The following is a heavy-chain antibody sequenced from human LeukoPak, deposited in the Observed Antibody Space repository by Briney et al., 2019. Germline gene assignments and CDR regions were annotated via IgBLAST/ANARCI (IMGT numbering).Heavy chain of an antibody. J-gene: IGHJ4*02. D-gene: IGHD6-13*01. CDR2: IGTAGDT. CDR1: GFTFSSYD. CDR3: AKVTGYSSSWYGYFDY. V-gene: IGHV3-13*01. Sequence: GGSLRLSCAASGFTFSSYDMHWVRQATGKGLEWVSAIGTAGDTYYPGSVKGRFTISRENAKNSLYLQMNSLRADDTAVYYCAKVTGYSSSWYGYFDYWGQGTLVTVSS.